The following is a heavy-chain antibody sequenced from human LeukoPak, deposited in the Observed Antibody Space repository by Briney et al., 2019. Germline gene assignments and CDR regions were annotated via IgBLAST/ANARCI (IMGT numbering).Heavy chain of an antibody. CDR2: ISTSSSTYI. J-gene: IGHJ4*02. CDR1: GFTFSSSW. D-gene: IGHD6-19*01. V-gene: IGHV3-21*01. Sequence: GGSLRLSCAASGFTFSSSWMTWVRQAPGKGLEWVSSISTSSSTYIYYADSVEGRFTISRDNAKNSLYLQMNSLRVEDTAVYYCARDMSSGWYSNFDYWGQGTLVTVSS. CDR3: ARDMSSGWYSNFDY.